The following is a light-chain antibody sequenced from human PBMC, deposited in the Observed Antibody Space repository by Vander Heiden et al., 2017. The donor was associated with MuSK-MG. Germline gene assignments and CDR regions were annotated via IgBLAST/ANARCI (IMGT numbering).Light chain of an antibody. CDR3: QQDDSTPLT. CDR1: QSVLYSSNNKNY. J-gene: IGKJ4*01. CDR2: WAS. V-gene: IGKV4-1*01. Sequence: DIVMTQSPDSLAVSLGERATINCKFSQSVLYSSNNKNYLAWYQQKPGQPPKLLIYWASTRESGVPDRFSGSGSGTDFTLTISSLQAEDVAVYYCQQDDSTPLTFGGGTKVEIK.